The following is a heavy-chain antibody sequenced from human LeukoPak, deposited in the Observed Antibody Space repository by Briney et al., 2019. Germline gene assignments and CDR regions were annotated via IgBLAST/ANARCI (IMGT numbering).Heavy chain of an antibody. CDR3: ARDPVGSYQYYFDY. J-gene: IGHJ4*02. D-gene: IGHD1-26*01. CDR2: IYYSGST. CDR1: GGSISSHY. Sequence: SETLSLTCTVSGGSISSHYWSWIRQPPGKGLEWIGYIYYSGSTNYNPSLKSRVTISVDTSKNQFSLKLSSVTAADTAVYYCARDPVGSYQYYFDYSGQGTLVTVFS. V-gene: IGHV4-59*11.